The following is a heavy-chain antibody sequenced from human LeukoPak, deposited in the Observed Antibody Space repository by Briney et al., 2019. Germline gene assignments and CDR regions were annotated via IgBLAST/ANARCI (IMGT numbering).Heavy chain of an antibody. CDR3: TRDGTLWFGELAALEPGY. CDR1: GFTFSSYA. Sequence: GGSLRLSCAASGFTFSSYAMNWVRQAPGKGLEWVSYISSGSTTIYYADSVKGRFTISRDNAKNSLYLQMNSLKTEDTAVYYCTRDGTLWFGELAALEPGYWGQGTLVTVSS. D-gene: IGHD3-10*01. J-gene: IGHJ4*02. CDR2: ISSGSTTI. V-gene: IGHV3-48*04.